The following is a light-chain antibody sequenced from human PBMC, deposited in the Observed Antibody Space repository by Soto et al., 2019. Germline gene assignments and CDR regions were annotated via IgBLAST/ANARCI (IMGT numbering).Light chain of an antibody. V-gene: IGLV2-23*01. Sequence: HSALTQPASVSGSPGQSVTISCTGTSSDFGSYKFVSWYQQHPGTVPKVIIYETSKRPSGVSDRFSGSKSGNTASLTISGLQAEDYADYCCFSFTITHTSGLGSGTKV. CDR1: SSDFGSYKF. CDR2: ETS. J-gene: IGLJ1*01. CDR3: FSFTITHTSG.